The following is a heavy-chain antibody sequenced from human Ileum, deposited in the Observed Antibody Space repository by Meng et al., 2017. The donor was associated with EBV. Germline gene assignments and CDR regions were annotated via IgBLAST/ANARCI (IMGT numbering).Heavy chain of an antibody. CDR1: GFSFSIYA. V-gene: IGHV3-23*01. CDR2: ISGSPDRT. D-gene: IGHD2/OR15-2a*01. J-gene: IGHJ4*02. Sequence: WGPGGGWVQPGGSRRLSCAASGFSFSIYAMSGVRQGPGKGLEWVSAISGSPDRTYYADSVKGRFTISRDNSKITLYLQMNSLRAEDTAVYFCAKRDILYFSFEDWGQGALVTVSS. CDR3: AKRDILYFSFED.